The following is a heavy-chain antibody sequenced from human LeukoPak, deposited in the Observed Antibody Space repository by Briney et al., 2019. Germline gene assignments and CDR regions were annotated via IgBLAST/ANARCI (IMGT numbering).Heavy chain of an antibody. D-gene: IGHD1-26*01. CDR3: ARPSPYSGSYEDAFDI. CDR1: GYSFTSYW. CDR2: IYPGDSDT. Sequence: GESLKISCKGPGYSFTSYWIGWVRQMPGKGLEWMGIIYPGDSDTRYSPSFQGQVTISADKSISTAYLQWSSLKASDTAMYYCARPSPYSGSYEDAFDIWGQGTMVTVSS. J-gene: IGHJ3*02. V-gene: IGHV5-51*01.